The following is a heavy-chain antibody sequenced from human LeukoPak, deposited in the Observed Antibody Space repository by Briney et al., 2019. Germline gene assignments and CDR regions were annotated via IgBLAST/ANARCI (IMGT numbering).Heavy chain of an antibody. CDR1: GFTFSSYA. V-gene: IGHV3-48*03. D-gene: IGHD4/OR15-4a*01. J-gene: IGHJ3*02. Sequence: PGGSLRLSCAPSGFTFSSYAMNWVRQAPGKGLEWVSYISSGGSTIYYADSVKSRFTISRDNARNSLYLQMNSLRAEDTAFYYCARDSIVNGAPDIWGQGTMVTVSS. CDR3: ARDSIVNGAPDI. CDR2: ISSGGSTI.